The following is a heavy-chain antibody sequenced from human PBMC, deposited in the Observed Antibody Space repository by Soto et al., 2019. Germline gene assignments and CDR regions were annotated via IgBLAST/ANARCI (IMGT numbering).Heavy chain of an antibody. CDR2: ISGSGGST. V-gene: IGHV3-23*01. CDR3: ANQAVVYYDILTGYPNPEYYYYGMDV. D-gene: IGHD3-9*01. J-gene: IGHJ6*02. Sequence: GGSLRLSCAASGFKFSSYVMSWVRQAPGKGPEWVSSISGSGGSTYYADSVKGRFTISRDNSKNTLYLQMNSLRAEDTAVYYCANQAVVYYDILTGYPNPEYYYYGMDVWXQGTTATVSS. CDR1: GFKFSSYV.